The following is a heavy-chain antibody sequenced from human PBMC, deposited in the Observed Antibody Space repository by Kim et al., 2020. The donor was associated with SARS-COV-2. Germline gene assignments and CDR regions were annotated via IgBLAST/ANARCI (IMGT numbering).Heavy chain of an antibody. V-gene: IGHV3-43*02. D-gene: IGHD4-17*01. J-gene: IGHJ6*02. CDR1: GFTFDDYA. Sequence: GGSLRLSCAASGFTFDDYAMHWVRQAPGKGLEWVSLISGDGGSTYYADSVKGRFTISRDNSKNSLYLQMNSLRTEDTALYYCASNLRWDDYGDYRLLEYYYYYGMDVWGQGTTVTVSS. CDR3: ASNLRWDDYGDYRLLEYYYYYGMDV. CDR2: ISGDGGST.